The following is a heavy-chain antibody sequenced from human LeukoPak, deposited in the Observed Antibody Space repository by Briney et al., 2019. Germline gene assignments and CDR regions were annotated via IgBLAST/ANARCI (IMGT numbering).Heavy chain of an antibody. J-gene: IGHJ5*01. CDR1: GFTFSDYY. CDR2: ISSSSRYT. Sequence: GGSLRLSCAASGFTFSDYYMSWIRQAPGKGLEWVLYISSSSRYTNYADSVKGRFTISRDNAKNSLYLQMNSLRAEDTAVYYCARGLSASWFDSWGQGTLVTVSS. CDR3: ARGLSASWFDS. V-gene: IGHV3-11*05.